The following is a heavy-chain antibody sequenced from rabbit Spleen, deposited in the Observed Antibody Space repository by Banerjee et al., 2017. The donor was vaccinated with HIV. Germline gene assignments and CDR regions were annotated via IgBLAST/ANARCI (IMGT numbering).Heavy chain of an antibody. V-gene: IGHV1S40*01. CDR2: INTGSSGST. D-gene: IGHD4-1*01. CDR3: ARETSGGWGVVLYYFRL. CDR1: GVSFSGDSY. J-gene: IGHJ4*01. Sequence: QSLEESGGDLVKPGASLTLTCIASGVSFSGDSYMCWVRQAPGKGLEWIACINTGSSGSTNYASWAKGRFTISKTSSTTVTLQMTSLTAADTATYFCARETSGGWGVVLYYFRLWGPGTLVTVS.